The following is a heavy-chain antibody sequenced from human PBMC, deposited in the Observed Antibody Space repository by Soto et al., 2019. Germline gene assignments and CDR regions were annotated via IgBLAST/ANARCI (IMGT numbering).Heavy chain of an antibody. D-gene: IGHD1-26*01. Sequence: SETLSLTCAVYGGSFSGYYWSWIRQPPGKGLEWIGEINHSGSTNYNPSLKSRVTISVDTSKNQFSLKLSSVTAADTAVYYCARGRAWGYYYYGMDVWGQGTTVTV. CDR2: INHSGST. V-gene: IGHV4-34*01. CDR1: GGSFSGYY. CDR3: ARGRAWGYYYYGMDV. J-gene: IGHJ6*02.